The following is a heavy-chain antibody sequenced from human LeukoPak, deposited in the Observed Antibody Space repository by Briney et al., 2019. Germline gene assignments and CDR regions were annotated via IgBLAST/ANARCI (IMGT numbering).Heavy chain of an antibody. V-gene: IGHV3-30*02. CDR3: ARYFSHSSAWSEGGLDQ. Sequence: GGSLRLSCAVSGFRFSSIGIHWVRQAPGKGLEWVAFIRDGGGTEYNADSVKGRFTISRDNSRNTLYLQMNSLRAEDTAVYYCARYFSHSSAWSEGGLDQWGQGTLVTVSS. J-gene: IGHJ4*02. CDR2: IRDGGGTE. D-gene: IGHD6-19*01. CDR1: GFRFSSIG.